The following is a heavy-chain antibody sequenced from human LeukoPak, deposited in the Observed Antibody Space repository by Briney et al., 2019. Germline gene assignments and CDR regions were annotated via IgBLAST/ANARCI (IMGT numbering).Heavy chain of an antibody. J-gene: IGHJ4*02. CDR2: INHSGNT. CDR3: ARLWSTDCSGGSCPHQPNS. D-gene: IGHD2-15*01. CDR1: GGSFSGYY. Sequence: SETLSLTCAVYGGSFSGYYWSWIRQPPGKGLEWIGEINHSGNTNSNPSLKSRVTMSVDTSKNQFSLKLSSLTAADTAMYYCARLWSTDCSGGSCPHQPNSWGQGTLVTVSS. V-gene: IGHV4-34*01.